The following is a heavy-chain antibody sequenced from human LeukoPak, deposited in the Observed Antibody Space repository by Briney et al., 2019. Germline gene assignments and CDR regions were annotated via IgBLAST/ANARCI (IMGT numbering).Heavy chain of an antibody. Sequence: GGSLRLSCAASGFTFSSHWMSWVRQAPGKGLGWVANIKEDGSEKNSVDSVKGRFTISRDNAKNSLYLQMNSLRAEDTAVYYCARDEYCSSSSCPDYWGRGTLVTVSS. CDR1: GFTFSSHW. CDR3: ARDEYCSSSSCPDY. CDR2: IKEDGSEK. V-gene: IGHV3-7*01. D-gene: IGHD2-15*01. J-gene: IGHJ4*02.